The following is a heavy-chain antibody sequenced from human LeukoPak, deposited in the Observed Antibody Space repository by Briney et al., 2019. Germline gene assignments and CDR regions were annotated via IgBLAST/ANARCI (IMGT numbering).Heavy chain of an antibody. D-gene: IGHD1-14*01. CDR1: GFTFSNYW. CDR2: INGDGSDI. V-gene: IGHV3-74*01. CDR3: VWTSEGGYFDY. Sequence: QPGGSLRLSCAVSGFTFSNYWMHWVRQAPGKGLVWVSRINGDGSDITYADPVKGRFTMSRDNPKNTLYLQMTRLRAEDTAVYYCVWTSEGGYFDYWGQGAVVTVSS. J-gene: IGHJ4*02.